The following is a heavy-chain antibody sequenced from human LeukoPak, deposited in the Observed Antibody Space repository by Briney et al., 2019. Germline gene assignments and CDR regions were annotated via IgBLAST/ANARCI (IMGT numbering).Heavy chain of an antibody. Sequence: SSETLSLTCSVSSGSISGYYWNWIRQPPGKGLEWIGQIFYSGSTTYNPSLKSPVTISVDTSKNQFSLKVRSMTAADTAVYYCARGSPLMAGIYNFDYWDQGRLVTVSS. CDR2: IFYSGST. V-gene: IGHV4-59*01. CDR3: ARGSPLMAGIYNFDY. D-gene: IGHD6-19*01. CDR1: SGSISGYY. J-gene: IGHJ4*02.